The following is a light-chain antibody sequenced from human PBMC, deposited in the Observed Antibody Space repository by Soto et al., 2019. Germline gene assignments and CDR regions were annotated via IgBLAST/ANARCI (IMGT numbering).Light chain of an antibody. CDR2: GTS. V-gene: IGKV3-15*01. Sequence: EIVMTQSPDTLSVSPGERATLSCRASQSVSSSLAWYQQKPGQAPMLLIYGTSTRATAIPARFSGSGSGTEFTLTISSLQSEDFAVYYCQQYNNGRTFGQGTKVEIK. CDR3: QQYNNGRT. J-gene: IGKJ1*01. CDR1: QSVSSS.